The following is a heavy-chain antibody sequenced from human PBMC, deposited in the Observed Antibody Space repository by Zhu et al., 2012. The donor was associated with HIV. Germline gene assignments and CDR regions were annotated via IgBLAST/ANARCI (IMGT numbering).Heavy chain of an antibody. J-gene: IGHJ4*02. CDR3: ARFRLSGSPFDY. V-gene: IGHV4-39*01. Sequence: QVQLQESGPGLVKPSETLSLTCTVSGGSISSSSYYWGWIRQPPGKGLEWIGSIYYSGSTYYNPSLKSRVTVSVDTSKNQFSLKLSSVTAADTAVYYCARFRLSGSPFDYWGQGTLVTVSS. D-gene: IGHD3-3*01. CDR2: IYYSGST. CDR1: GGSISSSSYY.